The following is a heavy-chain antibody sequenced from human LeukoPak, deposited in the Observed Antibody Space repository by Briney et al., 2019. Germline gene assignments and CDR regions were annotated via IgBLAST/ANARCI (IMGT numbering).Heavy chain of an antibody. Sequence: SETLSLTCTVSGGFISSYYWSWIRQPPGKGLEWIGYIYYSGSTNYNPSLKSRVTISVDKSKNQFSLKLSSVTAADTAVYYCARNIGYYYDSSGGGWGQGTLVTVSS. CDR2: IYYSGST. D-gene: IGHD3-22*01. CDR3: ARNIGYYYDSSGGG. V-gene: IGHV4-59*12. CDR1: GGFISSYY. J-gene: IGHJ4*02.